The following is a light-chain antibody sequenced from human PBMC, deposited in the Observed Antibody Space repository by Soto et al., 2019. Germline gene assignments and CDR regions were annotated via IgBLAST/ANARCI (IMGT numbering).Light chain of an antibody. J-gene: IGKJ4*01. CDR1: QSVSSSY. CDR3: QQYSSSLLT. CDR2: GAS. V-gene: IGKV3-20*01. Sequence: EIVLTQSPGTLSLSPGERATLSCRASQSVSSSYLAWYQQKPGQAPRLLIYGASSRATGIPYRFSGSGSGTDFTLTISRLEPEDFAVYYCQQYSSSLLTFGGGTKVEIK.